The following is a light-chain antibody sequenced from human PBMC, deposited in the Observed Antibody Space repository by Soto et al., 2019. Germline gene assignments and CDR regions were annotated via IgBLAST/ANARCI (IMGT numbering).Light chain of an antibody. CDR2: DAS. CDR1: RSISDW. V-gene: IGKV1-5*01. Sequence: DIQMTQFPSTLTPSVGDRVTITCRASRSISDWLAWYQQKPGKAPKLLIFDASTLKSGVSSRFSGSGSGTEFTPTITGLRPEDVATYYCLQYSSHSWTFGQGTKVDIK. J-gene: IGKJ1*01. CDR3: LQYSSHSWT.